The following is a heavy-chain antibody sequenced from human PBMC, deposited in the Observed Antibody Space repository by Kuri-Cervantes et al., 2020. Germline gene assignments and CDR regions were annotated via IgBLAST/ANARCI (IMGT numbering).Heavy chain of an antibody. CDR1: GGSISSGSYY. D-gene: IGHD6-25*01. Sequence: SETLSLTCTVSGGSISSGSYYWSWIRQPAGKGLEWIGRIYTSGSTSYNPSLKSRVTISVDTSKNQFSLKLSSVTAADTAVYYCARGGSVGYYYYYGMDVWGQGTTVTVSS. J-gene: IGHJ6*02. V-gene: IGHV4-61*02. CDR3: ARGGSVGYYYYYGMDV. CDR2: IYTSGST.